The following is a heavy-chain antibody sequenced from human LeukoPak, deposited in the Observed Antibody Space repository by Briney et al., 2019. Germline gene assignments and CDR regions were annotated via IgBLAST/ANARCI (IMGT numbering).Heavy chain of an antibody. D-gene: IGHD2-2*01. J-gene: IGHJ5*02. V-gene: IGHV1-69*04. Sequence: AASVKVSCKASGGTFSSYAISWVRQAPGQGLEWMGRIIPILGIANYAQKFQGRVTITADKSTSTAYMELSSLRSEDTAVYYCARVYCSSTSCYNAISDPWGQGTLVTVSS. CDR1: GGTFSSYA. CDR2: IIPILGIA. CDR3: ARVYCSSTSCYNAISDP.